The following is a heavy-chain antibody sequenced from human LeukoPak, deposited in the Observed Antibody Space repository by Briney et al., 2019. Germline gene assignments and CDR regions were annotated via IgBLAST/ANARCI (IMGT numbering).Heavy chain of an antibody. D-gene: IGHD3-22*01. J-gene: IGHJ4*02. Sequence: SGGSLRLSCAGSGFTFINYWMSWVRQAPGRGLEWVANIKQDGSEYYYVDSVKGRFTISRDNSKNTLYLQMNSLRAEDTAVYYCARDLESSGYYYWGQGTLVTVSS. V-gene: IGHV3-7*01. CDR3: ARDLESSGYYY. CDR1: GFTFINYW. CDR2: IKQDGSEY.